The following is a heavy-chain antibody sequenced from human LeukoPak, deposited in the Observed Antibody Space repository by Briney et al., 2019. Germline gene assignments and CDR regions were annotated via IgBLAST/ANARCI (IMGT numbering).Heavy chain of an antibody. V-gene: IGHV3-23*01. CDR1: GFTLSSHG. CDR3: AKDDAWLQFGE. Sequence: GGSLRLSCAASGFTLSSHGMNWVRQAPGNGLEWVSGISPRGDITYYADSVKGRFTVSRDNFKNTLYLEVISLTAEDTAVYYCAKDDAWLQFGEWSQGTLVTVSS. D-gene: IGHD3-10*01. J-gene: IGHJ4*02. CDR2: ISPRGDIT.